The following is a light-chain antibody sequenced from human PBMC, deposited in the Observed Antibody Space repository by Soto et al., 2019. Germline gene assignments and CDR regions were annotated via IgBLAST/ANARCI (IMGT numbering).Light chain of an antibody. J-gene: IGLJ1*01. CDR3: CSYAGSYTHV. CDR1: SSDIGGYNY. V-gene: IGLV2-11*01. Sequence: QSVLTQPRSVSGSPGQSVTISCTGTSSDIGGYNYVSWYQQHPGKAPKLMIYDVIKRPSGVPDRFSGSKSGNTASLTIYGLQVEDEADYYCCSYAGSYTHVFGTGTKLTVL. CDR2: DVI.